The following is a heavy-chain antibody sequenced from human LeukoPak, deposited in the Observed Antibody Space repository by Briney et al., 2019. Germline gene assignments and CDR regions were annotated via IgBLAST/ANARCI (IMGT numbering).Heavy chain of an antibody. CDR1: GYTLTDLS. V-gene: IGHV1-24*01. J-gene: IGHJ6*02. Sequence: APVKVSCKVSGYTLTDLSMHWVRQAPGKGLEWMGGFGPEDGETIYAQKFQGRVTMTEDTSTDTAYMELSSLRSEDTAVYYCATDSHYYYGMDVWGQGTTVTVSS. CDR3: ATDSHYYYGMDV. CDR2: FGPEDGET.